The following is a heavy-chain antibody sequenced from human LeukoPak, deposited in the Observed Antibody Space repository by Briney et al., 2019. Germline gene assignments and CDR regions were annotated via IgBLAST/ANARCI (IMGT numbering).Heavy chain of an antibody. CDR2: INDSGRI. CDR1: GGSFSGYY. D-gene: IGHD2-2*01. V-gene: IGHV4-34*01. Sequence: PSETLSLTCAVYGGSFSGYYWSWIRQPPGRGLEWIGEINDSGRIFYNPSLKSRVIISVNKSKNQFSLKLSSVTAADTAVYYCARLVVPAANGAGAFDIWGQGTMVTVSS. CDR3: ARLVVPAANGAGAFDI. J-gene: IGHJ3*02.